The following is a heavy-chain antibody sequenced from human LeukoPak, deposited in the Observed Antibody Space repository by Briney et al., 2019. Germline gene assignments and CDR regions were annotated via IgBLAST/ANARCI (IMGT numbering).Heavy chain of an antibody. D-gene: IGHD3-10*01. V-gene: IGHV3-73*01. CDR1: GFTFSGSA. CDR2: IRSKANSYAT. CDR3: TSSGLTDDY. J-gene: IGHJ4*02. Sequence: GGSLRLSCAASGFTFSGSAMHWVRQASGKVLEWVGRIRSKANSYATAYAASVKGRFTISRDDSKNTAYLQMNSLKTEDTAVYYCTSSGLTDDYWGQGTLVTVSS.